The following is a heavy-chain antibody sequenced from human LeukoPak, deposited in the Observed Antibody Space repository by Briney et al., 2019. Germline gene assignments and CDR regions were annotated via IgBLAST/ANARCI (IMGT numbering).Heavy chain of an antibody. CDR3: ARHREGKAAAGHYDY. D-gene: IGHD6-13*01. J-gene: IGHJ4*02. CDR2: IYYSGST. CDR1: GGSISSSSYY. Sequence: SETLSLTCTVSGGSISSSSYYWGWIRQPPGKGLEWIGSIYYSGSTYYNPSLKSRVTISVDTSKNQFSLKLSSVTAADTAVYYCARHREGKAAAGHYDYWGQGTLVTVSS. V-gene: IGHV4-39*01.